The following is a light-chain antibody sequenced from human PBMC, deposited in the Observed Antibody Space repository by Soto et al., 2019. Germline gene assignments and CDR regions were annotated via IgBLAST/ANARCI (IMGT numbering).Light chain of an antibody. CDR3: CSYAGSSTYV. V-gene: IGLV2-23*01. J-gene: IGLJ1*01. CDR1: SSDAGSYNL. CDR2: EGS. Sequence: QSALTQPASVSGSPGQSITISCTGTSSDAGSYNLVSWYQQHPGKAPKLMIYEGSKRPSGVSNRFSGSKSGNTASLTISGLQAEDEADYYCCSYAGSSTYVFGNGTKLTVL.